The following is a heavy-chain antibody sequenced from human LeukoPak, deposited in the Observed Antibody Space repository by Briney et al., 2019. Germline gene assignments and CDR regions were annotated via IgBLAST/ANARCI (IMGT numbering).Heavy chain of an antibody. V-gene: IGHV4-39*01. D-gene: IGHD6-13*01. CDR2: IYYSGST. CDR3: ARHRAGGSSWFYYFDY. Sequence: SETLSLTCTVSGGSISSSSYYWGWIRQPPGKGLEWIGSIYYSGSTYYNPSLKSRVTISVDTSKNQFSLKLSPVPAADTAVYYCARHRAGGSSWFYYFDYWGQGTLVTVSS. J-gene: IGHJ4*02. CDR1: GGSISSSSYY.